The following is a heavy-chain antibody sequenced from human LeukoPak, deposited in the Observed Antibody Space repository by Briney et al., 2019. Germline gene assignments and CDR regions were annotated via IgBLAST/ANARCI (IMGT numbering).Heavy chain of an antibody. J-gene: IGHJ4*02. D-gene: IGHD3-10*01. CDR1: GGTFSSHA. CDR2: IIPIFGTA. Sequence: SVKVSCKASGGTFSSHAISWVRQAPGQGLEWMGGIIPIFGTANYAQKFQGRVTITADKSTSTAYMELSSLRSEDTAVYYCAXXGMVRGVTKYYFDYWGQGTLVTVSS. CDR3: AXXGMVRGVTKYYFDY. V-gene: IGHV1-69*06.